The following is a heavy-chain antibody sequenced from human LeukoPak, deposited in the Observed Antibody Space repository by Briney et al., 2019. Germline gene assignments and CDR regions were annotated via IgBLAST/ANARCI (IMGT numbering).Heavy chain of an antibody. CDR1: GGSISSANYY. Sequence: PSQTLSLTCTVSGGSISSANYYWSWIRQAPGKGLEWIGYVYYSGSTNYNPSLKSRLTISVDTSRNQFSLNLNSVTAADTARYYCARYTVRGMVSIFDYWGQGTLVTVSS. D-gene: IGHD3-3*01. J-gene: IGHJ4*02. V-gene: IGHV4-61*01. CDR3: ARYTVRGMVSIFDY. CDR2: VYYSGST.